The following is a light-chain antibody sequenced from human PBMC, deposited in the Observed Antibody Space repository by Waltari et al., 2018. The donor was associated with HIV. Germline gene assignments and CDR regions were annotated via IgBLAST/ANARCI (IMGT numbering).Light chain of an antibody. Sequence: QSALTQPASVSGSPGQSITLPCTGTSSDVGSYNLVSWYQQHPGKAPKLMISEVNKRPSGVSNRFSGSKSGNTASLTISGLQAEDEADYYCSSYATAGTYVLFGGGTKLTVL. CDR2: EVN. CDR1: SSDVGSYNL. CDR3: SSYATAGTYVL. J-gene: IGLJ2*01. V-gene: IGLV2-23*02.